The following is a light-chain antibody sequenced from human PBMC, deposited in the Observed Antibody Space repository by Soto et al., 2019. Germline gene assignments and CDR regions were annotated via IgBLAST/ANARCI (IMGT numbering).Light chain of an antibody. CDR3: QQYNNWPPGT. V-gene: IGKV3-15*01. CDR1: QSVSSN. Sequence: EIVMTQSPATLSVSPGERATLSCRASQSVSSNLAWYQQKPGQAPRLLIYGASTRATGIPARCSGSGSGAEFTLTISSLRSEDFAVYYCQQYNNWPPGTFGQGTKVEIK. J-gene: IGKJ1*01. CDR2: GAS.